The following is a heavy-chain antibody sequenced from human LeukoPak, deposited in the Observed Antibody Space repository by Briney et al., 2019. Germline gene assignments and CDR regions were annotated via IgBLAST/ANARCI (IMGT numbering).Heavy chain of an antibody. D-gene: IGHD2-2*01. CDR1: GFTFSSYG. Sequence: PGRSLRLSCAASGFTFSSYGMHWVRQAPGKGLEWVAVISYDGSNKYYADSVKGRFTISRDNSKNTPYLQMNSLRAEDTAVYYCAKIWIGYCSSSSCFDYWGQGTLVTVSS. CDR3: AKIWIGYCSSSSCFDY. V-gene: IGHV3-30*18. CDR2: ISYDGSNK. J-gene: IGHJ4*02.